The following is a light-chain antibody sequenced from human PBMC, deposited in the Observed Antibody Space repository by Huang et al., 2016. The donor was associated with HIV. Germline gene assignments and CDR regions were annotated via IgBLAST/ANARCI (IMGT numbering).Light chain of an antibody. CDR2: AAA. V-gene: IGKV1-12*01. CDR1: QGISSW. Sequence: DIQMTQSPSSVSASIGDRVTITCRASQGISSWLDWYQQKPGKAPKLLIYAAASLESGVPSRFTGSGSGTEFSLTISSLQPEDFATYYCQQANTFPYTFGQGTKLEF. CDR3: QQANTFPYT. J-gene: IGKJ2*01.